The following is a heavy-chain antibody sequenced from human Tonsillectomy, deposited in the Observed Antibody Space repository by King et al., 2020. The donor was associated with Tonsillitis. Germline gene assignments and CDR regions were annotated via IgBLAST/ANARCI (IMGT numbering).Heavy chain of an antibody. V-gene: IGHV3-23*03. CDR2: IYGGGSNT. Sequence: VQLVESGGGLVQPGGSLRLSCAASGFTFSSYAMSWVRQAPGKGLEWVSLIYGGGSNTYYADSVKGRFTISRDNSKNTLYLQMNSLRAEDTAVYYCAKDMYYDILTGYSAFDIWGQGTMVTVSS. J-gene: IGHJ3*02. D-gene: IGHD3-9*01. CDR1: GFTFSSYA. CDR3: AKDMYYDILTGYSAFDI.